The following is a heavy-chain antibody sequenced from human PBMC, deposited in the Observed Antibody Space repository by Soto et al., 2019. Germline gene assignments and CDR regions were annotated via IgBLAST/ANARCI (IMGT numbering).Heavy chain of an antibody. V-gene: IGHV3-53*01. CDR2: IYSGGST. CDR1: GFTVSSNY. J-gene: IGHJ4*02. D-gene: IGHD5-12*01. CDR3: AREVRMGGYSGYDAYYFDY. Sequence: GGSLRLSCAASGFTVSSNYMSWVRQAPGKGLEWVSVIYSGGSTYYADSVKGRFTISRDNSKNTLYLQMNSLRAEDTAVYYCAREVRMGGYSGYDAYYFDYWGQGTLVTVSS.